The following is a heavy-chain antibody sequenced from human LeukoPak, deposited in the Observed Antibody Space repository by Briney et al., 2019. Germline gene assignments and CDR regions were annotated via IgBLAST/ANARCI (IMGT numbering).Heavy chain of an antibody. Sequence: SETLSLTCTVSGGSISSYYWSWIRQPPGKGLEWIGYIYTSGSTNYNPSLKSRVTISVDTSKNQFSLKLSSVTAADTAAYYCAREVEATPYYFDYWGQGTLVTVSS. CDR2: IYTSGST. V-gene: IGHV4-4*09. D-gene: IGHD1-26*01. CDR3: AREVEATPYYFDY. J-gene: IGHJ4*02. CDR1: GGSISSYY.